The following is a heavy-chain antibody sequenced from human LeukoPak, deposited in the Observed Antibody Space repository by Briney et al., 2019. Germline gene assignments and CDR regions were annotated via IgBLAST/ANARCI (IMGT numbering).Heavy chain of an antibody. D-gene: IGHD3-3*01. CDR3: APPIGYYDFWSVP. Sequence: EGSLRLSCAASGFTFSSYAMSWVRQAPGKGLEWVSAISGSGGSTYYADSVKGRFTISRDNSKNTLYLQMNSLRAEDTAVYYCAPPIGYYDFWSVPWGQGTLVTVSS. CDR2: ISGSGGST. CDR1: GFTFSSYA. J-gene: IGHJ5*02. V-gene: IGHV3-23*01.